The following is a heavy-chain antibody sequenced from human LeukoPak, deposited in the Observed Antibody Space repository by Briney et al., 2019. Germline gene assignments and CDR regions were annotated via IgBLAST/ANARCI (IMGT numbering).Heavy chain of an antibody. CDR1: GFTFSSYA. V-gene: IGHV3-23*01. CDR2: ISGSGGST. J-gene: IGHJ5*02. Sequence: PGGSLRLSCAASGFTFSSYAMSWVRQAPGKGLEWVSAISGSGGSTYYADSVKGRFTISRDNSKNTLYLQMNSLRAEDTAVYYCAKERLNQLFVGNWFDPWGQGTLVTVSS. D-gene: IGHD2-2*01. CDR3: AKERLNQLFVGNWFDP.